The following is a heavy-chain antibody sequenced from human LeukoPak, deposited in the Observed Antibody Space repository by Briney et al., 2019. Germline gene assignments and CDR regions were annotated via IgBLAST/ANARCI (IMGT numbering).Heavy chain of an antibody. D-gene: IGHD5-12*01. Sequence: ASVRDSSKASGYIFTFYFMHWVRQAPGQSLEWMGWINCNTGDTRYAEKFQGRVTMTRDTSINTVYMELSGLRSDDTAVYYCTKENKAADIDGLGYWGQGSLVAVSS. CDR3: TKENKAADIDGLGY. CDR1: GYIFTFYF. CDR2: INCNTGDT. J-gene: IGHJ4*02. V-gene: IGHV1-2*02.